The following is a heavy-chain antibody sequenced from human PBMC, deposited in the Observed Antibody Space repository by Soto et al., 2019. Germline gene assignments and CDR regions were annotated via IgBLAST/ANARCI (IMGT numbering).Heavy chain of an antibody. Sequence: EVQLVESGGGLVQPGGSLRLSCAASGFTFSSYWMGWVRQAPGKGLEWVANITQDGSEKYYVDSVKGRFTISRDNAKNSLYLQMNSLIDEDTAVYYCAGDECYCSGGSCYSTAFDIWGKGTMVTVSS. CDR2: ITQDGSEK. D-gene: IGHD2-15*01. CDR3: AGDECYCSGGSCYSTAFDI. V-gene: IGHV3-7*01. J-gene: IGHJ3*02. CDR1: GFTFSSYW.